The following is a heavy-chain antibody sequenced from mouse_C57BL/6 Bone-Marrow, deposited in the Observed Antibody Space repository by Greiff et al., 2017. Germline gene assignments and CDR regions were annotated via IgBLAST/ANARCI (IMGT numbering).Heavy chain of an antibody. J-gene: IGHJ2*01. Sequence: QVQLKQPGAELVKPGASVKLSCKASGYTFTSYWMHWVKQRPGRGLEWIGRIDPNSGGTKYNEKFKSKATMTVDKPSSTAYMQLSSLTAEDSAVYYCARKDYYYGSSPFDYWGQGTTLTVSS. CDR2: IDPNSGGT. CDR3: ARKDYYYGSSPFDY. V-gene: IGHV1-72*01. CDR1: GYTFTSYW. D-gene: IGHD1-1*01.